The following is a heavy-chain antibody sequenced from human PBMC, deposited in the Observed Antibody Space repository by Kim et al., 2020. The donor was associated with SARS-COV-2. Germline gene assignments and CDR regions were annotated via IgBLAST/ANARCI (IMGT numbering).Heavy chain of an antibody. V-gene: IGHV4-59*08. CDR2: IYYSGST. Sequence: SETLSLTCTVSGGSISSYYWSWIRQPPGKGLEWIGYIYYSGSTNYNPSLKSRVTISVDTSKNQFSLKLSSVTAADTAVYYCATWGAGTTSGFDYWGQGT. CDR3: ATWGAGTTSGFDY. J-gene: IGHJ4*02. D-gene: IGHD1-1*01. CDR1: GGSISSYY.